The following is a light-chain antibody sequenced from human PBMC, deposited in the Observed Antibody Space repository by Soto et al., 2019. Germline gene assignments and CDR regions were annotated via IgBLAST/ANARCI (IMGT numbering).Light chain of an antibody. CDR2: KVS. CDR1: QSLVHSDGNTY. CDR3: MQGTHCPPYT. V-gene: IGKV2-30*02. Sequence: DVVMTQSPLSLPVTLGQPASISCRSSQSLVHSDGNTYLNWFQQRPGQSPRRLIYKVSNRDSGVPDRFSGSGSGTAFTLKISRVEAEDVGLYYCMQGTHCPPYTFGQGTKLEIK. J-gene: IGKJ2*01.